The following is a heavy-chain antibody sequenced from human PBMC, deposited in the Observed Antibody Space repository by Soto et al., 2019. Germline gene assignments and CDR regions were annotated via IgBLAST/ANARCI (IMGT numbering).Heavy chain of an antibody. J-gene: IGHJ6*02. V-gene: IGHV4-34*01. CDR2: INHSGST. D-gene: IGHD2-15*01. CDR1: GGSFSGYY. CDR3: ARDSLGYCSGGSCYRYYYGMDV. Sequence: PSETLSLTCAVYGGSFSGYYWSWIRRPPGKGLEWIGEINHSGSTNYNPSLKSRVTISVDTSKNQFSLKLSSVTAADTAVYYCARDSLGYCSGGSCYRYYYGMDVWGQGTTVTVSS.